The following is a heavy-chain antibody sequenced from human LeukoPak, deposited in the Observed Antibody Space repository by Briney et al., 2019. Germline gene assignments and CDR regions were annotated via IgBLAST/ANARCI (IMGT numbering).Heavy chain of an antibody. D-gene: IGHD4-17*01. V-gene: IGHV3-30-3*01. CDR3: ARDLYYGDYASTFDY. CDR2: ISYDGSNK. Sequence: GGSLRLPCAASGFTFSSYAMHWVRQAPGKGLEWVAVISYDGSNKYYADSVKGRFTISRGNSKNTLYLQMNSLRAEDTAVYYCARDLYYGDYASTFDYWGQGTLVTVSS. J-gene: IGHJ4*02. CDR1: GFTFSSYA.